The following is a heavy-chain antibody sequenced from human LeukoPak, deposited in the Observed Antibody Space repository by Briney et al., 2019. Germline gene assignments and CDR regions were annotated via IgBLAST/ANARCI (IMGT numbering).Heavy chain of an antibody. D-gene: IGHD2-2*01. V-gene: IGHV3-48*03. CDR1: GFTFSSYE. J-gene: IGHJ4*02. Sequence: PGGSLRLSCAASGFTFSSYEMNWVRQAPGKGLEWVSYISSSGSTVYYADSVKGRFTISRDNAKNSLYLQMNSLRAEDTAVYYCARSCGSTSCYGDWGQGTLVTVSS. CDR2: ISSSGSTV. CDR3: ARSCGSTSCYGD.